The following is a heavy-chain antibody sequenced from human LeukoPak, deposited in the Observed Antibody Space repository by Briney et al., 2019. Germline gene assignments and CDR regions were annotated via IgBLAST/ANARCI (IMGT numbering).Heavy chain of an antibody. D-gene: IGHD1-26*01. J-gene: IGHJ4*02. CDR3: ARKLSKGGSYASDY. Sequence: PSETLSLTCTVSGGSISIYYWSWIRQPPGKGLEWIGYIYYSGSTNYNPSLKSRVTISVDTSKNQFSLKLSSVTAADTAVYYCARKLSKGGSYASDYWGQGTLVTVSS. CDR1: GGSISIYY. CDR2: IYYSGST. V-gene: IGHV4-59*01.